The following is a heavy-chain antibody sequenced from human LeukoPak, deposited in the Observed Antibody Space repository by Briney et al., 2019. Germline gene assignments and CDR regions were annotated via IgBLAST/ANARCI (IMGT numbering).Heavy chain of an antibody. CDR2: INHSGST. J-gene: IGHJ5*02. D-gene: IGHD5-12*01. CDR3: ARGLRYSGYVGLNWFDP. Sequence: NPSETLSLTCAVYGGSFSGYYWSWIRQPPGKGLEWIGEINHSGSTNYNPSLKSRVTISVDTSKNQFSLKLSSVTAADTAVYYCARGLRYSGYVGLNWFDPWGQGTLVTVSS. CDR1: GGSFSGYY. V-gene: IGHV4-34*01.